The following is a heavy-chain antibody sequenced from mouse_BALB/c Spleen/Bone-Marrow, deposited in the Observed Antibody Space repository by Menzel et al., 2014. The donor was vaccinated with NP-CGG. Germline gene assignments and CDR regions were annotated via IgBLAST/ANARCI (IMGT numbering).Heavy chain of an antibody. V-gene: IGHV4-2*02. CDR2: INPGSSTI. D-gene: IGHD1-1*01. Sequence: EVKVEESGGGLVQPGGSLILSCAASGFAFSRYWMSWARQAPGKGQEWIGEINPGSSTINYTPSLKDKFIISRDNAKXTLCLQMSKVRSEDTALYYCARQGYYGYFAYWGQGTTLTVSP. CDR1: GFAFSRYW. J-gene: IGHJ2*01. CDR3: ARQGYYGYFAY.